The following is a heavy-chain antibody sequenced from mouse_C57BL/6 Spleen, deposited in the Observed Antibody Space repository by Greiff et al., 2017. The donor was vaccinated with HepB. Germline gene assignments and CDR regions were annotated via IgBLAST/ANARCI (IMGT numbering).Heavy chain of an antibody. CDR2: ISSGGSYT. CDR1: GFTFSSYG. V-gene: IGHV5-6*01. D-gene: IGHD2-2*01. Sequence: EVKLVESGGDLVKPGGSLKLSCAASGFTFSSYGMSWVRQTPDKRLEWVATISSGGSYTYYPDSVKGRFTISRDNAKNTLYLQMSSLKSEDTAMYYCASMGYGYDPAWFAYWGQGTLVTVSA. CDR3: ASMGYGYDPAWFAY. J-gene: IGHJ3*01.